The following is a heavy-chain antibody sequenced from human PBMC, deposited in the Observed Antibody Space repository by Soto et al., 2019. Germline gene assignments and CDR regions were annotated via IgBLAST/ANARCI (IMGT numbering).Heavy chain of an antibody. D-gene: IGHD3-9*01. V-gene: IGHV1-46*03. CDR1: GYTFTSYY. CDR2: INPSGGST. Sequence: ASVKVSCKASGYTFTSYYMHWVRQAPGQGLEWMGIINPSGGSTSYAQKFQGRVTMTRDTSTSTVYMELSSPRSEDTAVYYCARENDILTGYYYYYMDVWGKGTTVTVSS. J-gene: IGHJ6*03. CDR3: ARENDILTGYYYYYMDV.